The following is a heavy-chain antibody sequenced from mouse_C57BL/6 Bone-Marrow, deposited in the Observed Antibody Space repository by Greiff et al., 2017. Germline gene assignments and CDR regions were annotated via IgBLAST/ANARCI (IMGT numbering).Heavy chain of an antibody. CDR1: GYTFTDYE. CDR3: TKGFAY. Sequence: VQLQQSGAELVRPGASVTLSCKASGYTFTDYEMPWVKQTPVHGLEWIGALDPETGGTAYNQKFQGKAILTADKSSSTAYMELRSLTSEDSAVEYCTKGFAYWGQGTLVTVAA. V-gene: IGHV1-15*01. CDR2: LDPETGGT. J-gene: IGHJ3*01.